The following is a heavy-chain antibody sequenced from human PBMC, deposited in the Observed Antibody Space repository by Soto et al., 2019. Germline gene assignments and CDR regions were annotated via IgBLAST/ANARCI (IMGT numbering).Heavy chain of an antibody. D-gene: IGHD2-21*02. CDR3: VRTAREGAVAPHWFDR. V-gene: IGHV4-30-4*01. CDR1: GASIMSTDYY. CDR2: VYYTGST. Sequence: PSETLSLTCTVSGASIMSTDYYCIWIRQSPWKGLEWIGYVYYTGSTYYNPSLMSRLTISVDTSKNQFSLKLTSVTAAETAVYYCVRTAREGAVAPHWFDRWGQGTQVTVSS. J-gene: IGHJ5*02.